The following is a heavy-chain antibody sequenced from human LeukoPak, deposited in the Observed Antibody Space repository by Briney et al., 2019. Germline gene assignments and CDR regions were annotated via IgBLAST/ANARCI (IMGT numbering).Heavy chain of an antibody. V-gene: IGHV1-2*02. J-gene: IGHJ5*02. D-gene: IGHD6-19*01. CDR1: GYTFTGYY. Sequence: ASVKVSCKASGYTFTGYYMHWVRQAPGQGLEWMGWINPNSGGTNYAQMFQGRVTMTRDTSISTAYMELRSLRSDDTAVYYCARAAYSIAVAGRNWFDPWGQGTLVTVSS. CDR2: INPNSGGT. CDR3: ARAAYSIAVAGRNWFDP.